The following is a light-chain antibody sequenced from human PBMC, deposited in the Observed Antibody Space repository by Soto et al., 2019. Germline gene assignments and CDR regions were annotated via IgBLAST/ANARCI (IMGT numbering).Light chain of an antibody. J-gene: IGKJ5*01. CDR1: QSVSSSY. CDR3: QQYGSSLGT. Sequence: EIVLTQSPGTLSLSPGERATLSCRASQSVSSSYLAWYQQKPGQAPRLLIYGASSRATGIPDRFSGSGSGTDFTLTISRLEPEDFAGYYWQQYGSSLGTFGQGTRLEIK. CDR2: GAS. V-gene: IGKV3-20*01.